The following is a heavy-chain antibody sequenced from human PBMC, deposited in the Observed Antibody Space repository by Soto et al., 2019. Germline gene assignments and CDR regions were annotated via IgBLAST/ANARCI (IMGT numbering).Heavy chain of an antibody. CDR1: GFSLSTSGVG. Sequence: QITLKESGPTLVKPTQTLTLTCTFSGFSLSTSGVGVGWVRQPPGKALEWLALIYWDDDKRYSPSLKSRLTITKDTSKNQVVLIMTTMDPVDTATYYCAHSPPATVTTSAEYFQHWGQGTLVIVSS. CDR2: IYWDDDK. J-gene: IGHJ1*01. D-gene: IGHD4-17*01. CDR3: AHSPPATVTTSAEYFQH. V-gene: IGHV2-5*02.